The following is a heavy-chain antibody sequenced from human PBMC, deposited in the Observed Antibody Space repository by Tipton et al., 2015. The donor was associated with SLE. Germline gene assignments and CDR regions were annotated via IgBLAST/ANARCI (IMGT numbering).Heavy chain of an antibody. CDR1: GASISDYY. J-gene: IGHJ6*03. Sequence: TLSLTCTVSGASISDYYWTWIRQFPGKGLDWIGYIDYSGSTNYNPPLKSRLTISGDTSKNQLSLHLTSVTAADTAIYYCARVGYLGSGKTWDMDVWGKGITVTVSS. CDR3: ARVGYLGSGKTWDMDV. V-gene: IGHV4-59*01. CDR2: IDYSGST. D-gene: IGHD3-10*01.